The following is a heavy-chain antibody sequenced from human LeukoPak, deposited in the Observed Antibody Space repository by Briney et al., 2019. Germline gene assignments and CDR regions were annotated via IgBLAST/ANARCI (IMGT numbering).Heavy chain of an antibody. V-gene: IGHV4-39*01. CDR3: ARLPGYGGNIDY. CDR2: IYYNGSP. CDR1: GGSTSRGAYY. J-gene: IGHJ4*02. D-gene: IGHD4-23*01. Sequence: SETLSLTCTVSGGSTSRGAYYWGWIRQPPGKGLEWIASIYYNGSPYYSPSLKRRVTISADTSKNQFSLKLNSVTAADTAVYYCARLPGYGGNIDYWGQGTLVTVSS.